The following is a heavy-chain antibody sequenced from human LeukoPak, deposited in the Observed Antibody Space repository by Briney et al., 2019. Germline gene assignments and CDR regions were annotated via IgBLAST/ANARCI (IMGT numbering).Heavy chain of an antibody. CDR3: AKERAPIAVAGPPFFDY. D-gene: IGHD6-19*01. Sequence: GGSLRLSCAASGFTFSSYAMSWVRQAPGKGLEWVSAISGSGGSTYYADSVKGRFTISSDNSKNTLYLQMNSLRAEDTAVYYCAKERAPIAVAGPPFFDYWGQGTLVTVSS. CDR1: GFTFSSYA. V-gene: IGHV3-23*01. CDR2: ISGSGGST. J-gene: IGHJ4*02.